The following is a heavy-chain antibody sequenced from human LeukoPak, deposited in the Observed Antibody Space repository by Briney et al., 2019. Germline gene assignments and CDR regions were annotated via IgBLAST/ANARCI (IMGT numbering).Heavy chain of an antibody. J-gene: IGHJ4*02. D-gene: IGHD2-15*01. CDR2: ISGEGSST. CDR3: AKDRQGYCSGGSCYYFDY. Sequence: GGSLRLFCAACGFTFDDYAMHWVRHPRGKGLEGVSTISGEGSSTYYVDSVKGRFSVSRENSKNSLYLQMNSLRTEDTALYYCAKDRQGYCSGGSCYYFDYWGQGTLVTVSS. V-gene: IGHV3-43*02. CDR1: GFTFDDYA.